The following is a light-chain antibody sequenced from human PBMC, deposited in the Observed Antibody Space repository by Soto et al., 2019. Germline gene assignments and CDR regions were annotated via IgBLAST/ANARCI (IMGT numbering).Light chain of an antibody. CDR1: QSISNW. V-gene: IGKV1-5*03. Sequence: DIQMTQSPSTLSASVGDRVTITCRASQSISNWLAWYQQKPGKAPKLLISKASSLESGVPSRFSGSGSGTDFTLTISSLQPDDFATYYCQQYNSYSRTFGQGTKLEIK. CDR2: KAS. J-gene: IGKJ2*02. CDR3: QQYNSYSRT.